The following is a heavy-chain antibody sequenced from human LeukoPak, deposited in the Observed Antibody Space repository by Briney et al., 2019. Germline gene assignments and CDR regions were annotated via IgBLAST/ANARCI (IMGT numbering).Heavy chain of an antibody. CDR2: TNPNSGNT. J-gene: IGHJ5*02. V-gene: IGHV1-8*01. D-gene: IGHD3-10*01. CDR3: ARPPYGSGSYSLWFDP. Sequence: GASVKVSCKASGYTFTSYDINWVRQATGQGLEWMGWTNPNSGNTGYAQKFQGRVTMTRNTSISTAYMELSSLRSEDTVVYYCARPPYGSGSYSLWFDPWGQGTLVTVSS. CDR1: GYTFTSYD.